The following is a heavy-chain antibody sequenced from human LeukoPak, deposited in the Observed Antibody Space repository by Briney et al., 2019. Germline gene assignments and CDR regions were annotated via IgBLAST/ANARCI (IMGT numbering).Heavy chain of an antibody. CDR1: EGTFNNSA. J-gene: IGHJ5*02. D-gene: IGHD4-17*01. CDR3: ARDVHGDYGSGWFDP. V-gene: IGHV1-69*05. CDR2: IMPLFGTA. Sequence: SVKVSCKTSEGTFNNSAISWVRQAPGQGLEWLGGIMPLFGTAGYAQKFQGRVTITKDESTRTVYLELTSLTSDDTAVYYCARDVHGDYGSGWFDPWGQGTLVSVSS.